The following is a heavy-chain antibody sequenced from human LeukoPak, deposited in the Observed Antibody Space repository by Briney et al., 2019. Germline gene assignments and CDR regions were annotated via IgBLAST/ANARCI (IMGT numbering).Heavy chain of an antibody. D-gene: IGHD2-21*02. CDR2: ISGSGGST. V-gene: IGHV3-23*01. CDR1: GFTFSSYA. Sequence: GGSLRLSCAAPGFTFSSYAMSWVRQAPGKGLEWVSAISGSGGSTYYADSVKGRFTISRDNSQNTLYLQMNSLRAEDTAVYYCAKDRMVVTAIVDYWGQGTLVTVSS. CDR3: AKDRMVVTAIVDY. J-gene: IGHJ4*02.